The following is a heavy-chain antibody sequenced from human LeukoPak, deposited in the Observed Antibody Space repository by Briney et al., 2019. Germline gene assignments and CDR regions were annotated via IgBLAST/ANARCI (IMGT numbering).Heavy chain of an antibody. D-gene: IGHD3-9*01. CDR1: GFTFSSYG. J-gene: IGHJ4*02. V-gene: IGHV3-30*18. Sequence: TGGSLRLSCAASGFTFSSYGMHWVGQAPSNGLERVAVISYDGSNQYYAASVKGRLTISRDNSKNTLYLQMNSLRAEDTAVYYCAKASRLVIIFLFDYWGQGTLVTVSS. CDR3: AKASRLVIIFLFDY. CDR2: ISYDGSNQ.